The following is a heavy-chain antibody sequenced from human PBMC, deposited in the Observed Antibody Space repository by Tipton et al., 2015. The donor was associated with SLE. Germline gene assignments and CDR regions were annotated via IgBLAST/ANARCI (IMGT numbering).Heavy chain of an antibody. CDR3: ARDVAYYDFWSGYYYFDY. CDR2: ISTYNGNT. J-gene: IGHJ4*02. V-gene: IGHV1-18*01. D-gene: IGHD3-3*01. Sequence: QLVQSGAEVKKPGASVKVSCKASGYTLTNYGISWVRQAPGQGLEWMGWISTYNGNTKYAQKFQGRVTMTTDTSTSTAYMELRSLRSDDTAVYYCARDVAYYDFWSGYYYFDYWGQGTLVTVSS. CDR1: GYTLTNYG.